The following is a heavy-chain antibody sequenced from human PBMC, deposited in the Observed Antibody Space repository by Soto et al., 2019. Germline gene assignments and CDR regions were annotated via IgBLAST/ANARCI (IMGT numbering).Heavy chain of an antibody. V-gene: IGHV2-5*02. D-gene: IGHD6-13*01. CDR3: ARQYSSSWGYYYGMDV. CDR2: IYWDDDK. Sequence: QITLKESGPTLVKPTQTLTLTCTFSGFSLSTSGVGVGWIRQPRGKALEWLALIYWDDDKRYSPSLKSRLTITKDTSKNQVVLTMTNMDPVDTATYYCARQYSSSWGYYYGMDVWGQGTTVTVSS. CDR1: GFSLSTSGVG. J-gene: IGHJ6*02.